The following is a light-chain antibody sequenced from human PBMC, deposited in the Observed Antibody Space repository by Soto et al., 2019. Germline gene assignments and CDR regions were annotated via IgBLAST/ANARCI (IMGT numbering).Light chain of an antibody. V-gene: IGKV3-20*01. Sequence: VVLTQSPGTLSLSPGERATLSCRAIQSVSSTYLAWYQQKPGQAPRLLIYGASSRATGIPDRFSGSGSGTDFTLTISRLEPEDFAVYFCQQYVSSPMYTFGQGTKVDIK. CDR3: QQYVSSPMYT. CDR1: QSVSSTY. CDR2: GAS. J-gene: IGKJ2*01.